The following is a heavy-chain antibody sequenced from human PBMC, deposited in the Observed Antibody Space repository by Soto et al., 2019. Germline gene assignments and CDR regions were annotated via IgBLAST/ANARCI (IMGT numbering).Heavy chain of an antibody. V-gene: IGHV3-30*18. J-gene: IGHJ6*02. Sequence: QVQLVESGGGVVQPGRSLRLSCVASGLSFSTYGMHWVRQAPGKGLEWVAVISYDGSNKYYADSVKGRFTISRDNSKNTRYLQMNSLRAEDTAVYYCAKLVWFGERGQDVWGQGTTVTVSS. CDR1: GLSFSTYG. D-gene: IGHD3-10*01. CDR3: AKLVWFGERGQDV. CDR2: ISYDGSNK.